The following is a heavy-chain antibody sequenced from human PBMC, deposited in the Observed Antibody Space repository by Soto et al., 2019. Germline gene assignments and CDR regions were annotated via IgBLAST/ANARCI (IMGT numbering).Heavy chain of an antibody. D-gene: IGHD7-27*01. CDR2: INHSGST. J-gene: IGHJ5*02. CDR1: GGSFGGYY. CDR3: ARGVLTGDYWLDP. V-gene: IGHV4-34*01. Sequence: SETLSLTCAVYGGSFGGYYWSWIRQPPGKGLEWVGEINHSGSTNYNPSLKSRVTISVDTSKNQFSLKLSSVTAADTAVYYCARGVLTGDYWLDPSGPGALVTVSS.